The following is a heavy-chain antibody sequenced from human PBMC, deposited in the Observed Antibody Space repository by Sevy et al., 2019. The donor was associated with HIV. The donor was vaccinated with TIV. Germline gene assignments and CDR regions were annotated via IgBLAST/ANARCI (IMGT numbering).Heavy chain of an antibody. V-gene: IGHV3-21*01. CDR2: ISNSGTYI. D-gene: IGHD5-18*01. Sequence: GGSLRLSCAASGFTFSNYIINWVRQAPGKGLEWVSSISNSGTYIYYADSVKDRFTISRDNAKNSLYLQMNSLRAEDTAVYYCVRYEEDTTLVNAFDIWGQGTMVTVSS. CDR1: GFTFSNYI. J-gene: IGHJ3*02. CDR3: VRYEEDTTLVNAFDI.